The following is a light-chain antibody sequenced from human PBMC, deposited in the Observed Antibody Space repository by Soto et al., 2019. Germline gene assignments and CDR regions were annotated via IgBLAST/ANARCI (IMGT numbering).Light chain of an antibody. V-gene: IGKV1-5*03. CDR2: KAS. J-gene: IGKJ4*01. Sequence: DIPMTQSPSTLSASVGDRVTITCRASQSISNWLAWYQQKPGKAPKLLIYKASILESGVPSRFSGTASGTVFTLTISSLQPDDFTTYYCHQFSFSHTFGGGTKVEIK. CDR3: HQFSFSHT. CDR1: QSISNW.